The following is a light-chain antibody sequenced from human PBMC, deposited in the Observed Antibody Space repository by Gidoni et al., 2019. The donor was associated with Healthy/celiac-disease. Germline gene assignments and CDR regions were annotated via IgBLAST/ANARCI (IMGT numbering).Light chain of an antibody. CDR1: QGISSY. CDR2: AAS. CDR3: QQLNSYEVT. V-gene: IGKV1-9*01. Sequence: DIQSTQSPSFLSASVGDRVTITCRASQGISSYLAWYQQKPGKAPKLLIYAASTLQSGVPSRFSGSGSGTEFTLTISSLQPEDFATYYCQQLNSYEVTFGQGTKLEIK. J-gene: IGKJ2*01.